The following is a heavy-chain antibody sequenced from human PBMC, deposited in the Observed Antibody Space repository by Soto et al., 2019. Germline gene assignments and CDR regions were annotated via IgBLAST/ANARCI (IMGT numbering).Heavy chain of an antibody. CDR3: AASPSAGY. CDR1: GFTVSNNY. J-gene: IGHJ4*02. V-gene: IGHV3-53*01. CDR2: IYSGGGA. Sequence: GGSLRLSCAVSGFTVSNNYMKWVRQAPGQGLEWVSLIYSGGGAYYADSVKGRFTISRDSNTLYLQMNNLRAEDTAVYYCAASPSAGYWGRGTLVTVSS.